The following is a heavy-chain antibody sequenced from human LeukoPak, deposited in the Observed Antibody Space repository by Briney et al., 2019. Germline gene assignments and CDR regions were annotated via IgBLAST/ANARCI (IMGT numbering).Heavy chain of an antibody. CDR2: ISSSSSTI. D-gene: IGHD3-10*01. CDR1: GFTFSSYS. Sequence: PGGSLRLSCAASGFTFSSYSMNWVRQAPGKGREWVSYISSSSSTIYYADSVKGRFTISRDNAKNTLYLQMNRLRAEDTAVYYCAREVTMVLGVYYYYMDVGGKGTTVTVSS. V-gene: IGHV3-48*04. CDR3: AREVTMVLGVYYYYMDV. J-gene: IGHJ6*03.